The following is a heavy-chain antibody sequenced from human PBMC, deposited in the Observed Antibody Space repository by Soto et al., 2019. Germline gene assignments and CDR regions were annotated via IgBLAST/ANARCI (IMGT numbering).Heavy chain of an antibody. J-gene: IGHJ4*02. CDR3: AHTWGLPFDY. Sequence: QITLKESGPPLGEPTQTLTLTCTYSGFSPRTTGVGVGWIRQPPGKALEWLGIIYWNDDKRYSPSLKNRFTLTSDISKSQVVLTMTNMDPVDTATYYCAHTWGLPFDYWGQGTLVIVSS. CDR1: GFSPRTTGVG. D-gene: IGHD3-16*01. CDR2: IYWNDDK. V-gene: IGHV2-5*01.